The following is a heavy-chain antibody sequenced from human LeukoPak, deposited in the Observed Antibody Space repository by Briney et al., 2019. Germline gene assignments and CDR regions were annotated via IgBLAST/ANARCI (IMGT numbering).Heavy chain of an antibody. CDR2: INPSIGSK. CDR3: ARGRGIAAPGPRSLFDY. Sequence: GASVKVSCKASGYTFTSYYIHWVRQAPGQGLEWMGIINPSIGSKTYAQKFQGRVTMSRDTSTSTFYMELSSLRSEDTAVYYCARGRGIAAPGPRSLFDYWGQGTLVTVSS. V-gene: IGHV1-46*01. D-gene: IGHD6-13*01. J-gene: IGHJ4*02. CDR1: GYTFTSYY.